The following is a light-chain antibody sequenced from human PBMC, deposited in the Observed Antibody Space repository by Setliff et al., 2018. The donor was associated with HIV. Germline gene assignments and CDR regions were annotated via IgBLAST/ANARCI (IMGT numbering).Light chain of an antibody. CDR3: SSYARSTTLL. V-gene: IGLV2-23*01. Sequence: QSALTQPASVSGSPGQSITISCTAATSDVGTYNLVSWFQQHPGKAPKLIIFEVSKRPSGVSNRFSGSKSGNTASLTISGLQAEDEADYYCSSYARSTTLLFGGGTQLT. J-gene: IGLJ2*01. CDR2: EVS. CDR1: TSDVGTYNL.